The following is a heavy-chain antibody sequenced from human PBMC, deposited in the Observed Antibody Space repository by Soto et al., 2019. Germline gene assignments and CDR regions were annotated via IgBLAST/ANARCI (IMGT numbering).Heavy chain of an antibody. J-gene: IGHJ4*02. Sequence: EVQLVESGGGLVQPGRSLRLSCAASGFTFDDYAMHWVRQAPGKGLEWVSGISWNSGSIGYADSVKGRFTISRDNAKNSLYLQMNSLRAEDTALYYSAKDATVRGIAVAGHFDYWGQGTLVTVSS. CDR2: ISWNSGSI. CDR1: GFTFDDYA. V-gene: IGHV3-9*01. CDR3: AKDATVRGIAVAGHFDY. D-gene: IGHD6-19*01.